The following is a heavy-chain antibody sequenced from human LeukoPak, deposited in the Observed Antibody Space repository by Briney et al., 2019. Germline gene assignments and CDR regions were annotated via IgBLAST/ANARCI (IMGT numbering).Heavy chain of an antibody. CDR3: AKDSGSSWYRDHDY. Sequence: GGSLRLSCAASGFTFSSYWMSWVRQAPGKGLEWVAFIRYDGSNKYYADSVKGRFTISRDNSKNTLYLQMNSLRAEDTAVYYCAKDSGSSWYRDHDYWGQGTLVTVSS. CDR1: GFTFSSYW. CDR2: IRYDGSNK. D-gene: IGHD6-13*01. J-gene: IGHJ4*02. V-gene: IGHV3-30*02.